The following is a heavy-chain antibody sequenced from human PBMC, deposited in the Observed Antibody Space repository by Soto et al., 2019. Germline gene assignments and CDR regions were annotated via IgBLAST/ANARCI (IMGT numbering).Heavy chain of an antibody. CDR2: IRNKANSYTT. CDR1: GFTFSDHH. V-gene: IGHV3-72*01. Sequence: EVQLVESGGGLVQPGGSLRLSCAASGFTFSDHHMDWVRQAPGKGLEWVGRIRNKANSYTTDYVASVKARFTISRGDSXNSLYVQMNSRKTEDTAVYYFGRRITVAPPADGGYRGQGTLVTVSS. J-gene: IGHJ4*02. CDR3: GRRITVAPPADGGY. D-gene: IGHD1-20*01.